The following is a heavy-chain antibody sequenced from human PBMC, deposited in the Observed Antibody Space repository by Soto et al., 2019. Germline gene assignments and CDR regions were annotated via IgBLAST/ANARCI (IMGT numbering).Heavy chain of an antibody. CDR3: NTYGVGATNSWFDP. V-gene: IGHV3-15*01. D-gene: IGHD1-26*01. CDR1: GFIFSNVW. CDR2: IKSKSDDGTT. J-gene: IGHJ5*01. Sequence: GGSLRLSCAGSGFIFSNVWMNWVRQAPGKGLEWVGHIKSKSDDGTTDYAAPVKGRFTISRDDSKNTLYLEMNSLQSEDTALYYCNTYGVGATNSWFDPWGQGTLVTVSS.